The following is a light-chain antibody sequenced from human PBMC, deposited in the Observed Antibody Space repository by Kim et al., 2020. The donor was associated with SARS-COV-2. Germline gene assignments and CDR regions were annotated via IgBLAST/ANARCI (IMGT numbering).Light chain of an antibody. CDR2: GAS. J-gene: IGKJ2*01. Sequence: SASVGDRVTITCRAIQTISNYLNWYQQKPGEAPKVLVSGASSLQSGVPSRFSGSGSGTDFTLTIRSLQPEDVATYYCQQSYSTLYTFGQGTKLEI. CDR3: QQSYSTLYT. CDR1: QTISNY. V-gene: IGKV1-39*01.